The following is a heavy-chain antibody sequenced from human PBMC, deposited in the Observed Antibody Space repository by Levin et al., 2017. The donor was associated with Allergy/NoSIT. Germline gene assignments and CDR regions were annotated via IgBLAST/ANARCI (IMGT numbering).Heavy chain of an antibody. CDR3: TTGLSGDYYYYGMDV. CDR2: IKSKTDGGTT. Sequence: PGGSLRLSCAASGFTFSNAWMSWVRQAPGKGLEWVGRIKSKTDGGTTDYAAPVKGRFTISRDDSKNTLYLQMNSLKTEDTAVYYCTTGLSGDYYYYGMDVWGQGTTVTVSS. CDR1: GFTFSNAW. V-gene: IGHV3-15*01. J-gene: IGHJ6*02. D-gene: IGHD1-26*01.